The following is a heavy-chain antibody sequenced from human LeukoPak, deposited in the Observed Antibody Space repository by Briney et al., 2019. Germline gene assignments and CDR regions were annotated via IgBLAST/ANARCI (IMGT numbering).Heavy chain of an antibody. J-gene: IGHJ4*02. CDR3: AKGGSPFGGVIANTLEY. D-gene: IGHD3-16*02. V-gene: IGHV4-34*01. Sequence: SETLSLTCAVYGGSFSGYYWSWIRQPPGKGLEWIGEINHSGSTNYNPSLKSRVTISVDTSKNQFSLKLSSVTAADTAVYYCAKGGSPFGGVIANTLEYWGQGTLVTVSS. CDR1: GGSFSGYY. CDR2: INHSGST.